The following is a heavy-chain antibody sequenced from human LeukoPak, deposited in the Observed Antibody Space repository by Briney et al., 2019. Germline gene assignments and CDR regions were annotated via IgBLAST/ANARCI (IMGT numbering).Heavy chain of an antibody. Sequence: SETLSLTCTVSGGSISSSSYHWGWIRQPPGKGLEWIGSIYYSGSTYYNPSLKSRVTISVDTSKNQFSLKLSSVTAADTAVYYCAGAAKEFYYYYYMDVWGKGTTVTVSS. J-gene: IGHJ6*03. CDR3: AGAAKEFYYYYYMDV. CDR2: IYYSGST. V-gene: IGHV4-39*07. CDR1: GGSISSSSYH. D-gene: IGHD2/OR15-2a*01.